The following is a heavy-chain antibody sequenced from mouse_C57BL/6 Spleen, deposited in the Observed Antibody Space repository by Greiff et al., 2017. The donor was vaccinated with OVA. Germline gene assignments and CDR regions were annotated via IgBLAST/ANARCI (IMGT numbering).Heavy chain of an antibody. D-gene: IGHD2-12*01. Sequence: QVQLKQPGAELVRPGTSVKLSCKASGYTFTSYWMHWVKQRPGQGLEWIGVIDPSDSYTNYNQKFKGKATLTVDTSSSTAYMQLSSLTSADSAVYYCARGDSFDYWGQGTTLTVSS. J-gene: IGHJ2*01. V-gene: IGHV1-59*01. CDR1: GYTFTSYW. CDR2: IDPSDSYT. CDR3: ARGDSFDY.